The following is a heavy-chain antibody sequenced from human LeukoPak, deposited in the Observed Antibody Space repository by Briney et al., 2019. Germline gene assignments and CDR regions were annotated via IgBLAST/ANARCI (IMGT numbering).Heavy chain of an antibody. J-gene: IGHJ3*02. CDR2: ISAYNGNT. Sequence: ASVKVSCKASGYTFTSYGISWVRQAPGQGLEWMGWISAYNGNTNYAQKLQGRVTMTTDTSTSTAYMELRSLRSDDTAVYYCARVWGVIDCSSTSCSHDAFDIWGQGTMVTVSS. V-gene: IGHV1-18*01. CDR1: GYTFTSYG. CDR3: ARVWGVIDCSSTSCSHDAFDI. D-gene: IGHD2-2*01.